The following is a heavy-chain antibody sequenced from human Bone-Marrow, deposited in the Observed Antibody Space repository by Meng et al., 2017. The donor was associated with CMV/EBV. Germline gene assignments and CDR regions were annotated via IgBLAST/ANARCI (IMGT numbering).Heavy chain of an antibody. CDR1: GGSVRSGNYY. CDR3: ARAERFSKRFDP. V-gene: IGHV4-61*01. J-gene: IGHJ5*02. CDR2: TYYGGSA. D-gene: IGHD1-1*01. Sequence: SETLSLTCTVSGGSVRSGNYYWSWIRQPPGKGLEWIGYTYYGGSADYNSPLKSRVTISIDTSQNQFSLKLNPVTAADTAVYYCARAERFSKRFDPWGQGTLVTFSS.